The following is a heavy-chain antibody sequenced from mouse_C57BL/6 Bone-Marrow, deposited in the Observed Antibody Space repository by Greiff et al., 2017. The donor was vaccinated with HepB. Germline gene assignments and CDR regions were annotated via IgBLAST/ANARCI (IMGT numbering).Heavy chain of an antibody. J-gene: IGHJ3*01. CDR3: ARDDPYDYDFFAY. V-gene: IGHV3-6*01. D-gene: IGHD2-4*01. CDR1: GYSITSGYY. CDR2: ISYDGSN. Sequence: VQLKESGPGLVKPSQSLSLTCSVTGYSITSGYYWNWIRQFPGNKLEWMGYISYDGSNNYNPSLKNRISITRDTSTNQFFLKLNSVTTEDTATYYCARDDPYDYDFFAYWGQGTLVTVSA.